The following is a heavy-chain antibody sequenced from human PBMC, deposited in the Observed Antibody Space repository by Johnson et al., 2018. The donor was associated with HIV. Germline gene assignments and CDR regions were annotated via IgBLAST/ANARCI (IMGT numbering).Heavy chain of an antibody. J-gene: IGHJ3*02. CDR2: ISDDGRKN. V-gene: IGHV3-30*04. CDR1: GFTYSSYA. D-gene: IGHD3-10*01. Sequence: QVQLVESGGGVVQPGRSLRLSCAASGFTYSSYAMHRVRQAPGKGLAWVALISDDGRKNYYADLEAGRITISRDNSKNTLYLQMNRLRPEDTAVYYCARGDGSGSRVKGAYGIWGQGTCVAVSS. CDR3: ARGDGSGSRVKGAYGI.